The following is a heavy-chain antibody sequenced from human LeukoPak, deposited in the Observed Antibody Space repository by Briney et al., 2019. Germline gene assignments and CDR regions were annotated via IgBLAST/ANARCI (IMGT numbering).Heavy chain of an antibody. J-gene: IGHJ4*02. CDR1: GYTFTGYY. CDR2: NNPNNGGT. Sequence: ASVKVSCKTSGYTFTGYYIHWVRQAPGQGLEWMGWNNPNNGGTNYAQRFQGRVTMTRDTSLRTVYMELTRLRSDDTAVYYCAVGGVDYYFDYWGQGTRVTVSS. V-gene: IGHV1-2*02. D-gene: IGHD3-10*01. CDR3: AVGGVDYYFDY.